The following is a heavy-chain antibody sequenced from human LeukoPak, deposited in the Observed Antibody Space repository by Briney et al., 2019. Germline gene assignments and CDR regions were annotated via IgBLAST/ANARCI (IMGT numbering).Heavy chain of an antibody. V-gene: IGHV6-1*01. CDR2: TYYRSTWYN. CDR1: GDSVSSNSVT. Sequence: SQTLSLTSAISGDSVSSNSVTWNWIRQSPSRGLEWLGRTYYRSTWYNDYAVSVRGRITVNPDTSKNQFSLHLNSVTPEDTAVYYCARRLTQYDCFDPWGQGILVTVSS. CDR3: ARRLTQYDCFDP. J-gene: IGHJ5*02. D-gene: IGHD2-2*01.